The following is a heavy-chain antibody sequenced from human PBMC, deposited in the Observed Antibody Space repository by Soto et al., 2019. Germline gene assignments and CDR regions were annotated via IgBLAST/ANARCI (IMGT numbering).Heavy chain of an antibody. CDR3: ARVQGDCSSTSCYYYYMDV. Sequence: PGGSLRLSCAASGFTVSSNYMSWVRQAPGKGLEWVSVIYSGGSTYYADSVKGRFTISRHNSKNTLYLQMNSLRAEDTAVYYCARVQGDCSSTSCYYYYMDVWGKGTTVTVSS. D-gene: IGHD2-2*01. CDR2: IYSGGST. J-gene: IGHJ6*03. V-gene: IGHV3-53*04. CDR1: GFTVSSNY.